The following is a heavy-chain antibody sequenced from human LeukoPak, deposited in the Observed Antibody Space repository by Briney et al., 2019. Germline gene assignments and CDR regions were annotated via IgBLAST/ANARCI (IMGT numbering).Heavy chain of an antibody. Sequence: ASVKVSCKASGYTFTSYYIHWVRQAPGQGLEWMGIINPSGGTTSYAQKFQGRVTITRNTSISTAYMELSSLRSEDTAVYYCAKRQNGAFDIWGQGTMVTVSS. CDR3: AKRQNGAFDI. CDR1: GYTFTSYY. J-gene: IGHJ3*02. V-gene: IGHV1-46*01. CDR2: INPSGGTT.